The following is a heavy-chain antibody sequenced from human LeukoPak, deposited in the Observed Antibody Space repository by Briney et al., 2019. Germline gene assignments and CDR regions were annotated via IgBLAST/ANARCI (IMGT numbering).Heavy chain of an antibody. J-gene: IGHJ4*02. CDR2: INPNSGDA. CDR1: GYTFTVHY. D-gene: IGHD5-18*01. Sequence: ASVKVSCKASGYTFTVHYIHWVRQAPGQGPEWMGWINPNSGDANYPQKFQGRVTMTRDTSISTAYMEMSSLRSDDTAVYFCARDKGSGYLPFDFWGQGTLVTVSS. CDR3: ARDKGSGYLPFDF. V-gene: IGHV1-2*02.